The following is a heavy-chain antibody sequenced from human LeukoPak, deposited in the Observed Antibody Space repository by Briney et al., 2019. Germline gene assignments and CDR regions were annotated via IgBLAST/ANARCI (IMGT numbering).Heavy chain of an antibody. CDR2: INHSGST. J-gene: IGHJ5*02. D-gene: IGHD6-13*01. CDR1: GGSFSGYY. V-gene: IGHV4-34*01. CDR3: ARRRYSSSWYHYGGSWFDP. Sequence: SETLSLTCAVYGGSFSGYYWSWIRQPPGKGLEWIGEINHSGSTNYNPSLKSRVTISVDTSKNQFSLKLSSVTAADTAVYYCARRRYSSSWYHYGGSWFDPWGQGTLVTVSS.